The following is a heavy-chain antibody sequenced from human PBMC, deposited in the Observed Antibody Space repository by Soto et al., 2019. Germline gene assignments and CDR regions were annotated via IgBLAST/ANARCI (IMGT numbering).Heavy chain of an antibody. J-gene: IGHJ4*02. V-gene: IGHV3-23*01. CDR2: ISDSGGIT. D-gene: IGHD3-10*01. Sequence: GGSLRLSCAASGFTFSSSAMSWVRQAPGKGLERVSAISDSGGITYYADNVKGRITISRDNSKKKLYLQMNSLRAEYTAVYYCAKALGRDFSDFDSWGQGTQVTVSS. CDR1: GFTFSSSA. CDR3: AKALGRDFSDFDS.